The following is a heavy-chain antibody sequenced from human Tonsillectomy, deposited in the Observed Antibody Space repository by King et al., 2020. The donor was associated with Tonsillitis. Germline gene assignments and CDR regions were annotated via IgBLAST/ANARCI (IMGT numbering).Heavy chain of an antibody. CDR1: GFTFDEYA. CDR3: AKGDYDFWSNLEGYFDY. D-gene: IGHD3-3*01. V-gene: IGHV3-9*01. CDR2: ISWNSGSI. J-gene: IGHJ4*02. Sequence: VQLVESGGGLVQPGRSLRLSCAASGFTFDEYAMHWVRQTPGKGLEWVSGISWNSGSIGYADSVKGRFTISRDNAKKSLYLHMNSLRAEDTALYYCAKGDYDFWSNLEGYFDYWGQGTLVTVSS.